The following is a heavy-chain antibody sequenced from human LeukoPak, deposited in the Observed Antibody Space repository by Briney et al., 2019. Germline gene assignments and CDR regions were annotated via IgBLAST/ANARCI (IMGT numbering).Heavy chain of an antibody. CDR2: INPYSGDT. D-gene: IGHD1-1*01. CDR3: ARSANEVPTSFDY. CDR1: GYSFTAYY. Sequence: ASVKVSCKASGYSFTAYYINWVRQAPGQGLEWMGRINPYSGDTNYALKFQGRVTMTRDTSISTAYLELSSLRSDDTAVYYCARSANEVPTSFDYWGQGTLVTVSS. J-gene: IGHJ4*02. V-gene: IGHV1-2*06.